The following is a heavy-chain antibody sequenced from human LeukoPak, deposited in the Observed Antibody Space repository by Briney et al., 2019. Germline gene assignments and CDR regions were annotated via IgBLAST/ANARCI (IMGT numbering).Heavy chain of an antibody. D-gene: IGHD6-13*01. CDR3: AKVSSSWYYFDY. Sequence: GGSLRLSCAASGFTFSSYGMSWVRQAPGKGLEWVSAISGSGGSTYYADSVKGRFTISRDNSKNTLYLQMNSLRAEDTAVYYCAKVSSSWYYFDYWGQGTLVTVSS. V-gene: IGHV3-23*01. CDR2: ISGSGGST. J-gene: IGHJ4*02. CDR1: GFTFSSYG.